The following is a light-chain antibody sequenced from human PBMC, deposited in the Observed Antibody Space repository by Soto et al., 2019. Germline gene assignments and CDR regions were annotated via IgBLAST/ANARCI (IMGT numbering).Light chain of an antibody. Sequence: DIQLTQSPSFLSASVGDRVTITCRASQGISSYLAWYQQRPGKAPKLLIYGASTLQSGVPPRFSGSGSGTEFTLTISSLQPEDFTTYYCQQFNSYPLTFGGGTKVEIK. CDR2: GAS. CDR1: QGISSY. J-gene: IGKJ4*01. CDR3: QQFNSYPLT. V-gene: IGKV1-9*01.